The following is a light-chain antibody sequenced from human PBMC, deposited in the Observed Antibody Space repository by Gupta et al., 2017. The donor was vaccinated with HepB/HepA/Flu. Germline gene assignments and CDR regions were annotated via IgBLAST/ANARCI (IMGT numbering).Light chain of an antibody. V-gene: IGLV2-23*02. Sequence: QSALTQPASVSASPGQSITISCTGTSSDVGSYNLVSWYQQHPGKAPKLMIYEVSKRPSGVSNRFSGSKSGNTASLTISGLQAEDEADYYCCSYAGSSTSVFGGGTKLTVL. J-gene: IGLJ2*01. CDR1: SSDVGSYNL. CDR3: CSYAGSSTSV. CDR2: EVS.